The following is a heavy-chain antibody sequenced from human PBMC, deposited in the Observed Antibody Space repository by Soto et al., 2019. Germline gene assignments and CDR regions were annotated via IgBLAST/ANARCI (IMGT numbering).Heavy chain of an antibody. V-gene: IGHV4-59*03. CDR3: ARNFPYASKIGWFDP. D-gene: IGHD3-9*01. CDR2: IYDTEST. Sequence: QVQLQESGPGLVKPSETLSLTCSVSGGSISSYYYWSWIRQSPGKGLEWIGYIYDTESTNYNPSLKSRVTLSVDRSKNQFSLKLTSVTAADTAVYYCARNFPYASKIGWFDPWGQGTLVTVSS. J-gene: IGHJ5*02. CDR1: GGSISSYY.